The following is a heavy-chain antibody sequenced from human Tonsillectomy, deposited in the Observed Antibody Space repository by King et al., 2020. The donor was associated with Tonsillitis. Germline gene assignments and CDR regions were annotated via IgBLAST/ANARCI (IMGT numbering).Heavy chain of an antibody. CDR1: GFTFSDYY. D-gene: IGHD3-10*02. V-gene: IGHV3-11*06. CDR3: ARDMFGLETFYM. J-gene: IGHJ3*02. CDR2: ISSSSSYT. Sequence: VQLVESGGGLVKPGGSLRLSCAASGFTFSDYYMSWIRQAPGKGLEWVSYISSSSSYTNYADSLKGRFTISSDNAKNSMYLQMNSLRADDTAMYYCARDMFGLETFYMWGQGTTVTVSS.